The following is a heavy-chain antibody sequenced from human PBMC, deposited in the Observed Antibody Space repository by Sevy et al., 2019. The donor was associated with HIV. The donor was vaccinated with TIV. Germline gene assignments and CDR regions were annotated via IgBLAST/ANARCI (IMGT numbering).Heavy chain of an antibody. J-gene: IGHJ3*02. CDR2: ISSSGSSI. CDR3: ARDLGSPDAFDI. CDR1: GFTFSNYE. Sequence: GGSLRLSCVASGFTFSNYEMNWVRQAPGKGLEWVSYISSSGSSIYYADSVKGRFSISRDNAKNSLFLQVNSVRAEDTAVYYCARDLGSPDAFDIWGQGTMVTVSS. D-gene: IGHD1-26*01. V-gene: IGHV3-48*03.